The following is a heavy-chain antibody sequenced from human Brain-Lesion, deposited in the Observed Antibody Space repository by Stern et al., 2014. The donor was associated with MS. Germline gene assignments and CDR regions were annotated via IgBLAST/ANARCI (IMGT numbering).Heavy chain of an antibody. CDR1: GFTFSNYW. Sequence: VQLVESGGGFVQPGGSLRLSCAASGFTFSNYWMHWVRQAPGKGLVWVSRVNNGGRRTSYADSVKGRFTMSRDNAKNTLYLQMNSLRVEDTAIYYCARGERWFDSWGQGTLVTVSS. D-gene: IGHD3-10*01. CDR3: ARGERWFDS. J-gene: IGHJ5*01. CDR2: VNNGGRRT. V-gene: IGHV3-74*02.